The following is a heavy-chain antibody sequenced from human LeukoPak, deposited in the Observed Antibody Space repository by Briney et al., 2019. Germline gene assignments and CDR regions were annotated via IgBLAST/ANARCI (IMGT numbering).Heavy chain of an antibody. CDR1: GFTFRSHA. CDR2: IYENGGTT. Sequence: GGSLRLSCVGSGFTFRSHAMSWVRQAPEKGLEFVSGIYENGGTTYYADSVKGRFSISRDNSKNTLYLQMDSLRGEDTAVYYCATVVAGNIDYYFDYWGQGILVAVSS. D-gene: IGHD2/OR15-2a*01. J-gene: IGHJ4*02. V-gene: IGHV3-23*01. CDR3: ATVVAGNIDYYFDY.